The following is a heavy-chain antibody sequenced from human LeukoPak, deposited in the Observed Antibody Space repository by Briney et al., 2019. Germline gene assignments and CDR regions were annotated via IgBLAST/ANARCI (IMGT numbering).Heavy chain of an antibody. Sequence: PSETLSLTCTISGGSISSSSYYWGWIRQPPGKGLESIGSIYYTGSTYYNPSLKSRVTISVDTSKNQFSLKLSSVTAVDTAVYYCARQAAYCSSGSCYPNWFDPWGQGTLVTVSS. J-gene: IGHJ5*02. D-gene: IGHD2-15*01. CDR2: IYYTGST. V-gene: IGHV4-39*01. CDR1: GGSISSSSYY. CDR3: ARQAAYCSSGSCYPNWFDP.